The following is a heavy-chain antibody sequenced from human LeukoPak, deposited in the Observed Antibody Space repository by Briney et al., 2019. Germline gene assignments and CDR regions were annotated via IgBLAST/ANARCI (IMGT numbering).Heavy chain of an antibody. V-gene: IGHV1-18*01. CDR1: GYTFTSYG. Sequence: ASVKVSCKASGYTFTSYGISWVRQAPGQGLEWMGWISAYNGNTNYAQKLQGRVTMTTDTSTSTAYMELRSLRSDDTAMYYCARGVVVVPAAIGWEFDYWGQGTLVTVSS. CDR2: ISAYNGNT. J-gene: IGHJ4*02. CDR3: ARGVVVVPAAIGWEFDY. D-gene: IGHD2-2*02.